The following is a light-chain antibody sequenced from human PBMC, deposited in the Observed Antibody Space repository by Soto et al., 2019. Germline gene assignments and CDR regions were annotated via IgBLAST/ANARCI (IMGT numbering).Light chain of an antibody. CDR2: LGS. CDR3: MQVLQPPGT. V-gene: IGKV2-28*01. Sequence: VMTQSPLSLTVTPGEPASISCRSSESLLRDNGYNYLDWYLQKPGQSPQLLIYLGSSRASGVPDRFSGGGTDTDFTLKISRVEAEDFGVYYCMQVLQPPGTFGQGTKLEI. CDR1: ESLLRDNGYNY. J-gene: IGKJ2*01.